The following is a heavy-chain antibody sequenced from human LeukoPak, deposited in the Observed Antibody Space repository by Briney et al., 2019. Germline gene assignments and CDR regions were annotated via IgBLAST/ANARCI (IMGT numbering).Heavy chain of an antibody. Sequence: SETLSLTCTVSGGSISSSSYYWGWIRQPPGKGLEWIGSIYYSGSTYYNPSLKSRVTISVDTSKNQFSLKLSSVTAADTAVYYCARLMVPGAPRYYYYYMAVWGKGTTVTVSS. CDR3: ARLMVPGAPRYYYYYMAV. CDR1: GGSISSSSYY. CDR2: IYYSGST. J-gene: IGHJ6*03. D-gene: IGHD2-2*01. V-gene: IGHV4-39*07.